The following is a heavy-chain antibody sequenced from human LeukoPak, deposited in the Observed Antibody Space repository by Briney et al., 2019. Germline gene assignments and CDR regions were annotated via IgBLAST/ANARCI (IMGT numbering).Heavy chain of an antibody. Sequence: SETLSLTCTVSGGSISSYYWSWIRQSAGKGLEWIGHIYTSGSTNYNPSLKSRVTMSVDTSKNQFSLKLNSVTAADTAVYYCARNIAVAPNWFDPWGQGTLVTVSS. J-gene: IGHJ5*02. D-gene: IGHD6-19*01. CDR1: GGSISSYY. CDR3: ARNIAVAPNWFDP. V-gene: IGHV4-4*07. CDR2: IYTSGST.